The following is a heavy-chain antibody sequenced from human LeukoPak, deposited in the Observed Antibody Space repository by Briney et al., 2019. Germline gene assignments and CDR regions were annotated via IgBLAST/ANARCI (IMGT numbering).Heavy chain of an antibody. Sequence: ASVKVSCKASGYTFTGYYMHWVRQAPGQGLEWMGWINPNSGGTNYAQKFQGRVTMTRDTSISTAYMELSRLRSDDTAVYYCARVKKWGDYVWGSYRYGAFDIWGQGTMVTVSS. D-gene: IGHD3-16*02. CDR2: INPNSGGT. V-gene: IGHV1-2*02. J-gene: IGHJ3*02. CDR1: GYTFTGYY. CDR3: ARVKKWGDYVWGSYRYGAFDI.